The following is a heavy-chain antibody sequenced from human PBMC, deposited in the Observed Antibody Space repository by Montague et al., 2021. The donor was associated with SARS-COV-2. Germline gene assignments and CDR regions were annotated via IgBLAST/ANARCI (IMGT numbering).Heavy chain of an antibody. J-gene: IGHJ4*02. CDR3: SRETYTSGWFHRFDY. V-gene: IGHV4-39*01. Sequence: SETLSLTCTVSGGSISSSNYYWGWIRQPPGKGLEWIGSIYYSGTTYYNPSLQSRVTISVDTSKKQFSLKLSSVTAADTAVYYCSRETYTSGWFHRFDYWGQGTLVTVSS. D-gene: IGHD6-19*01. CDR2: IYYSGTT. CDR1: GGSISSSNYY.